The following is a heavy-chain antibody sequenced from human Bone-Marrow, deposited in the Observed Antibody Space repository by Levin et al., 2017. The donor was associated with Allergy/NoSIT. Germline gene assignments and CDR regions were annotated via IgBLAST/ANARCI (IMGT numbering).Heavy chain of an antibody. CDR3: ARASQLLTPGIPLSYYYYYMDV. D-gene: IGHD2-2*01. V-gene: IGHV1-8*01. CDR2: MNPHSDNS. CDR1: GYSFTNHD. J-gene: IGHJ6*03. Sequence: PTASVKVSCKTSGYSFTNHDINWVRQAPGQGLEWMGWMNPHSDNSGYAKKFQGRVTMTRDTSITTAYMELSSLTSEDTAVYYCARASQLLTPGIPLSYYYYYMDVWGKGTTVTVSS.